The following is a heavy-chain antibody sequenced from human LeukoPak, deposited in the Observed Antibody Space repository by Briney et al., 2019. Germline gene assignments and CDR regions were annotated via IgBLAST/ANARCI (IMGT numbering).Heavy chain of an antibody. CDR3: ATDRGGSGSYWELGHNWFDP. V-gene: IGHV1-24*01. D-gene: IGHD3-10*01. Sequence: ASVKVSCKVSGYTLTELSMHWVRQAPGKGLEWMGGFDPEDGETIYAQKFQGRVTMTEDTSTDTAYMELSSLRSEDTPVYYCATDRGGSGSYWELGHNWFDPWGQGTLVTVSS. J-gene: IGHJ5*02. CDR1: GYTLTELS. CDR2: FDPEDGET.